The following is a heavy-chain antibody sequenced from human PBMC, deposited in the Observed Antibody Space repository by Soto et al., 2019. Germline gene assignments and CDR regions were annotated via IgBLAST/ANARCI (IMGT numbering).Heavy chain of an antibody. CDR3: ARGGSGGSRGHGYGMDV. CDR1: GGTFSSYT. CDR2: IIPIRGIA. D-gene: IGHD2-15*01. Sequence: QVQLVQSGAEVKKPGSSVKVSCKASGGTFSSYTISWVRQAPGQGLEWMGRIIPIRGIANYAQKFQGRVTITADKSTSTAYMELSSLRSEDTAVYYCARGGSGGSRGHGYGMDVWGQGTTVTVSS. V-gene: IGHV1-69*02. J-gene: IGHJ6*02.